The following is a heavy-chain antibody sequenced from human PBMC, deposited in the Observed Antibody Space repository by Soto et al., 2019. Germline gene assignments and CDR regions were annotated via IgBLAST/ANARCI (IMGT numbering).Heavy chain of an antibody. J-gene: IGHJ4*02. V-gene: IGHV5-51*01. D-gene: IGHD6-19*01. CDR2: IYPGDSDS. CDR1: VYIFTSYW. CDR3: ARLFGSGWYATSLDY. Sequence: LKISCKGSVYIFTSYWIGWVRQMPGKGLEWMGIIYPGDSDSRYSPSFQGQVTISADKSISTAYVQWSSLKASDTAIYYCARLFGSGWYATSLDYSGQAT.